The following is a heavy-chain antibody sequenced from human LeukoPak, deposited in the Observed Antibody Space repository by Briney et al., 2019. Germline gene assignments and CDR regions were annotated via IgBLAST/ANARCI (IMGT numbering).Heavy chain of an antibody. J-gene: IGHJ4*02. CDR3: ARTGLYGEDY. V-gene: IGHV3-30-3*01. D-gene: IGHD3-10*01. CDR1: GFTFSSYA. CDR2: ISYDGSNK. Sequence: GRSLRLSCAASGFTFSSYAMHWVRQAPGKGLEWVAVISYDGSNKYYATSVKGRFTISRDNSKNTLYLQMNSLRAEDTAVYYCARTGLYGEDYWGQGTLVTVSS.